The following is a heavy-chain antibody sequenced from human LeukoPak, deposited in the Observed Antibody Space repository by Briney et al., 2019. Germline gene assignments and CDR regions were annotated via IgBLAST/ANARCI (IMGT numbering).Heavy chain of an antibody. CDR3: ARRSTIATRLFDY. Sequence: GESLKISCKGSGYSFTSYWIGWVRQMPGKGLEWMGIIYPGDSDTRYSPSFQGQVTISADKSIFTAYLQWSSLKASDTAIYYRARRSTIATRLFDYWGQGTLVTVSS. V-gene: IGHV5-51*01. J-gene: IGHJ4*02. CDR1: GYSFTSYW. D-gene: IGHD6-6*01. CDR2: IYPGDSDT.